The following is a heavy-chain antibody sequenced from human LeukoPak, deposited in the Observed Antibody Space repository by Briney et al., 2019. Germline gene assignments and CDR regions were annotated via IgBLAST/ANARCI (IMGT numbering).Heavy chain of an antibody. Sequence: ASVKVSCEASGGTFSSYAISWVRQAPGQGLEWMGGIIPILGIANYAQKFQGRVTITADKSTSTAYMELSSLRSEDTAVYYCARWGGGTDLYDISSWGQGTLVTVSS. CDR2: IIPILGIA. D-gene: IGHD3-9*01. J-gene: IGHJ5*02. V-gene: IGHV1-69*10. CDR3: ARWGGGTDLYDISS. CDR1: GGTFSSYA.